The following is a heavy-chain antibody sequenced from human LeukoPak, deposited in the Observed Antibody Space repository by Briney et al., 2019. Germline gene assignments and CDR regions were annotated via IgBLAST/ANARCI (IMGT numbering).Heavy chain of an antibody. CDR2: IYYSGST. CDR3: ARDFGTRGYGGPRGFDY. Sequence: SETLSLTCTVSGGSVSSGSYYWSWIRQPPGKGLEWIGYIYYSGSTNYNPSLKSRVTISVGTSKNQFSLKLSSVTAADTAVYYCARDFGTRGYGGPRGFDYWGQGTLVTVSS. D-gene: IGHD4-23*01. CDR1: GGSVSSGSYY. V-gene: IGHV4-61*01. J-gene: IGHJ4*02.